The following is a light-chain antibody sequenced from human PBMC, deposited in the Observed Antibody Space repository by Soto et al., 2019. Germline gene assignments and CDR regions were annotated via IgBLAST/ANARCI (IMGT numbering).Light chain of an antibody. CDR1: SSDVGGYNY. V-gene: IGLV2-8*01. CDR3: SSYAGSNNYV. CDR2: EVS. J-gene: IGLJ1*01. Sequence: QSVLTQPPSASGSPGQSVTISCTGTSSDVGGYNYVSWYQQHPGKAPKLMIYEVSKRPSGVPARFSGSKSGNTASLTVSGLQAEDEADYYCSSYAGSNNYVFGTGTKVTVL.